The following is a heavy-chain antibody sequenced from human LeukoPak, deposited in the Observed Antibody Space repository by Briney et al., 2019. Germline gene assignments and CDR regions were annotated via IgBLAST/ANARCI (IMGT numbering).Heavy chain of an antibody. D-gene: IGHD1-26*01. CDR2: ISSSGGST. CDR1: GFTFSNYV. J-gene: IGHJ3*02. CDR3: AKRRVVGATIGAFNM. V-gene: IGHV3-23*01. Sequence: GGSLRLSCAASGFTFSNYVMGWVRQAPGKGLEWVSGISSSGGSTYYADSVKGRFTISRDNSKNTLYLQMNSLRAEDTAVYYSAKRRVVGATIGAFNMWGQGTMVTVSS.